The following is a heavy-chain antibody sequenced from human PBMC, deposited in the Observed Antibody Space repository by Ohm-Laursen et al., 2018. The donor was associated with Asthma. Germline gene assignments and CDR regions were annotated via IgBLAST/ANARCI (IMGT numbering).Heavy chain of an antibody. J-gene: IGHJ4*02. CDR2: ISRSGSRL. D-gene: IGHD4-23*01. CDR1: GFSFNTYS. CDR3: VRSVDDGGNSGEY. V-gene: IGHV3-21*01. Sequence: GSLRLSCAAYGFSFNTYSMNWVRQAPGKGLEWVSAISRSGSRLLYADSVRGRFTIPRDNAKNSLSLRMNSLRAEDTAVYYCVRSVDDGGNSGEYWGQGTLVTVSS.